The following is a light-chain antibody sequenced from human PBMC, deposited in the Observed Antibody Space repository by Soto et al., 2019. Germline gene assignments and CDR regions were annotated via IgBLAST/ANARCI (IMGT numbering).Light chain of an antibody. Sequence: EMVMTQSPATLSVSPGERVTLSCRASQSVNINLAWFQQKPGQAPRLLIYGASTRATDIPARFSGSGSGTEFTLTISSLQSEDSAVYYCQQYNNWLRTFGQGTKLEIK. CDR3: QQYNNWLRT. V-gene: IGKV3-15*01. CDR2: GAS. CDR1: QSVNIN. J-gene: IGKJ2*01.